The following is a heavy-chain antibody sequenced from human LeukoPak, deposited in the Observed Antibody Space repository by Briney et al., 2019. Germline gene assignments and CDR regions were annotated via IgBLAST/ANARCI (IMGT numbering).Heavy chain of an antibody. CDR1: GGSISSGSYY. J-gene: IGHJ5*02. Sequence: PSETLSLTCTVSGGSISSGSYYWSWIRQPAGKGLGWIGRIYTSGSTNYNPSLKSRVTISVDTSKNQFSLKLSSVTAADTAVYYCARGNTYYDFWSGYYSSGDWFDPWGQGTLVTVSS. V-gene: IGHV4-61*02. D-gene: IGHD3-3*01. CDR2: IYTSGST. CDR3: ARGNTYYDFWSGYYSSGDWFDP.